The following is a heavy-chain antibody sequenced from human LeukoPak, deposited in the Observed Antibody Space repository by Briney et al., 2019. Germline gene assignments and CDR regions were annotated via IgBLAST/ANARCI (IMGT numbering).Heavy chain of an antibody. CDR3: ARLGYSYGQPRFDY. J-gene: IGHJ4*02. CDR2: IIPIFGTA. V-gene: IGHV1-69*13. CDR1: GGTFSSYA. D-gene: IGHD5-18*01. Sequence: VASVKVSCKASGGTFSSYAISWVRQAPGQGLEWMGGIIPIFGTANYAQKFQGRVTITADESTSTAYMELSSLRSEDTAVYYCARLGYSYGQPRFDYWGQGTLVTVSS.